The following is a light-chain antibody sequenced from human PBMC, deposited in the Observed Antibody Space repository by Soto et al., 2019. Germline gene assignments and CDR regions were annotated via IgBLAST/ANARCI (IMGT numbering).Light chain of an antibody. CDR3: QQLERYPST. CDR2: AAS. J-gene: IGKJ4*01. CDR1: KSITNY. V-gene: IGKV1-9*01. Sequence: VGDRVTITSRASKSITNYLNWYQHKPGQAXNLXXYAASTLQAGVPSRFSGSGYGTDFTLTISSLQPEDFATYYCQQLERYPSTFGGGTKVDIK.